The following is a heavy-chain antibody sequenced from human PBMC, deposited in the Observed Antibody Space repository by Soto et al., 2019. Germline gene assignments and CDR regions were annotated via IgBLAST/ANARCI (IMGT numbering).Heavy chain of an antibody. CDR1: GGSISSYY. V-gene: IGHV4-59*01. CDR2: IYYSGST. J-gene: IGHJ6*02. CDR3: ARGLVADYYYYGMDV. D-gene: IGHD2-15*01. Sequence: PSETLSLTCTVSGGSISSYYWSWIRQPPGKGLEWIGYIYYSGSTNYNPSLKSRVTISVDTSKNQFSLKLSSVTAADTAVYYCARGLVADYYYYGMDVWGQGTTVTVSS.